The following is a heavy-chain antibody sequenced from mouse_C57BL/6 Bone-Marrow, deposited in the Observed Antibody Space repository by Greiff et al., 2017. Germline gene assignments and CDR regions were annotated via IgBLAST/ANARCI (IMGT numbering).Heavy chain of an antibody. V-gene: IGHV1-64*01. CDR1: GYTFTSYW. J-gene: IGHJ2*01. CDR3: ARWGGLYYFDY. Sequence: QVQLQQPGAELVKPGASVKLSCKASGYTFTSYWMHWVKQRPGQGLEWIGMIHPNSGSTNYNEKFKSKATLTVDKSSSTAYMQLSSLTSEDSAVYYCARWGGLYYFDYWGQGTTLTGSS. CDR2: IHPNSGST. D-gene: IGHD3-3*01.